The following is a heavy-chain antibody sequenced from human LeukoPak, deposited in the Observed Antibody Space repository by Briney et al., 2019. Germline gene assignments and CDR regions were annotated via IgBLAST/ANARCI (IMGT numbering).Heavy chain of an antibody. J-gene: IGHJ6*02. CDR1: GFTVSSNY. CDR2: IYSGGST. CDR3: ARAPSTMVRGPYYYGMDV. D-gene: IGHD3-10*01. V-gene: IGHV3-53*01. Sequence: GGSLRLSCAASGFTVSSNYMSWVRQAPGKGLEWVSVIYSGGSTYYADSVKGRFTMSRDNSKNTLYLQMNSLRAEDTAVYYCARAPSTMVRGPYYYGMDVWGQGTTVTVSS.